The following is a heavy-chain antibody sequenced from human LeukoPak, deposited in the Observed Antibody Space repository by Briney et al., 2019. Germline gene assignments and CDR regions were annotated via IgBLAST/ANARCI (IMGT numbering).Heavy chain of an antibody. CDR3: ARTYSSSSDALDI. D-gene: IGHD6-6*01. V-gene: IGHV4-34*01. CDR1: GGSFSGYY. CDR2: INHSGST. Sequence: PSETLSLTCAVYGGSFSGYYWSWIRQPPGKGLEWIGEINHSGSTNYNPSLKSRVTIPVDTSKNQFSLKLSSVTAADTAVYYCARTYSSSSDALDIWGQGTMVTVSS. J-gene: IGHJ3*02.